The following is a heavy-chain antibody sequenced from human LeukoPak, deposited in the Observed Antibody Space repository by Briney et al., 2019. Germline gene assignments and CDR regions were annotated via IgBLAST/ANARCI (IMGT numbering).Heavy chain of an antibody. CDR3: ANAPGVYYYYYYMDV. CDR2: ISGSGGST. J-gene: IGHJ6*03. Sequence: GGSLRLSCAASGFTFSSYAMSWVRQAPGKGLEWVSAISGSGGSTYYADSVKGRLTISRDNSKNTLYLQMNSLRAEDTAVYYCANAPGVYYYYYYMDVWGKGTTVTVSS. CDR1: GFTFSSYA. D-gene: IGHD2-8*01. V-gene: IGHV3-23*01.